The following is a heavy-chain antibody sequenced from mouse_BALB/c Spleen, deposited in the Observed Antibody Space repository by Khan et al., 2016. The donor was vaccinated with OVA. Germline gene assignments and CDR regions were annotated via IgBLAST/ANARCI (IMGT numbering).Heavy chain of an antibody. J-gene: IGHJ2*01. CDR3: ARTARIKY. CDR2: ISYSGST. CDR1: GYSITSGYG. D-gene: IGHD1-2*01. Sequence: VQLQESGPGLVTPSQSLSLTCTVTGYSITSGYGWNWIRQFPGNKLEWMGYISYSGSTNYNPSLKSRIAITRDTSKNQVFLQLNSVTTEDTATYYCARTARIKYWGQGTTLTVSS. V-gene: IGHV3-2*02.